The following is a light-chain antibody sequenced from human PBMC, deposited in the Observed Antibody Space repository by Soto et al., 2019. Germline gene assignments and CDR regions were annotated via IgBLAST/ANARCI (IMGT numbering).Light chain of an antibody. CDR1: SSDVGGYNY. CDR3: NSYTSSSTLYVV. V-gene: IGLV2-14*01. CDR2: DVS. J-gene: IGLJ3*02. Sequence: QSALTQPASVSGSPGQSITISCTGTSSDVGGYNYVSWYQQHPGKAPKLMIYDVSNRPSGVSNRFSGSKSGNTASLTISGRQAEDEADYYCNSYTSSSTLYVVFGGGTKLTVL.